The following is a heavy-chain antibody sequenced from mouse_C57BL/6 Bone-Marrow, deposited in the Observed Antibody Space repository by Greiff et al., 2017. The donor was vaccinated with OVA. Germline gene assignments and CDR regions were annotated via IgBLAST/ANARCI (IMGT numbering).Heavy chain of an antibody. V-gene: IGHV1-5*01. Sequence: VHVKQSGTVLARPGASVKMSCKTSGYTFTSYWMHWVKQRPGQGLEWIGAIYPGNSDTSYNQKFKGKATLTAVTSASTAYMELSSLTNEDAAVYYCTRVGGFTTDYWGQGTTLTVSS. D-gene: IGHD1-1*01. J-gene: IGHJ2*01. CDR3: TRVGGFTTDY. CDR1: GYTFTSYW. CDR2: IYPGNSDT.